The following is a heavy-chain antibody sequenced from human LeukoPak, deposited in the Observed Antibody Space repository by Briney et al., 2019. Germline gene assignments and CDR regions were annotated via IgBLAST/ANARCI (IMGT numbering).Heavy chain of an antibody. V-gene: IGHV1-69*04. D-gene: IGHD6-19*01. CDR2: IIPILGIA. J-gene: IGHJ4*02. CDR3: ARSRIAVAGNDY. Sequence: SVKVSCKASGGTFSSYAISWVRQAPGQGLEWMGRIIPILGIANYAQKFQGRVTITADKSTSTAYMELRSLRSDDTAVYYCARSRIAVAGNDYWGQGTLVTVSS. CDR1: GGTFSSYA.